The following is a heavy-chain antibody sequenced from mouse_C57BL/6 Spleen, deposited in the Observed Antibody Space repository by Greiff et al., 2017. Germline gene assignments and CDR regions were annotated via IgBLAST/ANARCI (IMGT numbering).Heavy chain of an antibody. J-gene: IGHJ2*01. CDR3: ARLTGTYFDY. CDR2: ISSGGSYT. CDR1: GFTFSSYG. D-gene: IGHD4-1*01. Sequence: EVMLVQPGGDLVKPGGSLKLSCAASGFTFSSYGMSWVRQTPDQGLEWVATISSGGSYTYYPDSVKGRFTISRDNANNTLYLQMSSLKSEDTAMYYCARLTGTYFDYWGQGTTLTVSS. V-gene: IGHV5-6*01.